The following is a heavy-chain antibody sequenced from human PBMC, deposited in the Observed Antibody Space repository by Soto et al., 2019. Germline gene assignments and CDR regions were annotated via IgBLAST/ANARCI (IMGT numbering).Heavy chain of an antibody. D-gene: IGHD3-10*01. CDR1: GGSISSYY. V-gene: IGHV4-4*07. CDR3: AREGVGYYGSGSHPGYYYGMDV. CDR2: IYTSGST. Sequence: SETLSLTRTVSGGSISSYYWSWIRQPAGKGLEWIGRIYTSGSTNYNPSLKSRVTMSVDTSKNQFSLKLSSVTAADTAVYYCAREGVGYYGSGSHPGYYYGMDVWGQGTTVTVSS. J-gene: IGHJ6*02.